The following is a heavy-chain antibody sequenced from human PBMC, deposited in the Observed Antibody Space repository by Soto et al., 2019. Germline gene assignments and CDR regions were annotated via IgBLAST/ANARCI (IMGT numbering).Heavy chain of an antibody. CDR1: GGSISSYY. J-gene: IGHJ3*02. Sequence: SETLSLTCTVSGGSISSYYWSWIRQPAGKGLEWIWRIYTSGSTNYNPSLKSRVTMSVDTSKNQFSLNLSSVTAAADTAVYYCARDRITLANDAFDIWGQGTMVTVSS. V-gene: IGHV4-4*07. CDR2: IYTSGST. CDR3: ARDRITLANDAFDI. D-gene: IGHD3-10*01.